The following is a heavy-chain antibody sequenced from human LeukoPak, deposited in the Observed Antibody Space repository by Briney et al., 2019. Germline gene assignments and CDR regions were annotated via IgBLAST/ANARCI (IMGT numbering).Heavy chain of an antibody. V-gene: IGHV1-8*03. CDR3: ATDIYCSSTSCYDY. Sequence: ASVKVSCKASGYTFTSYDINWVRQATGQGLEWMGWMNPNSGNTGYAQKFQGRVTITRNTSISTAYMELSSLGSEDTAVYYCATDIYCSSTSCYDYWGQGTLVTVSS. D-gene: IGHD2-2*01. CDR1: GYTFTSYD. CDR2: MNPNSGNT. J-gene: IGHJ4*02.